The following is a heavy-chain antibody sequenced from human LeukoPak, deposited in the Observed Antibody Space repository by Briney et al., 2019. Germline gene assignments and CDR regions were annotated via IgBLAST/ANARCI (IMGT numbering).Heavy chain of an antibody. V-gene: IGHV1-69*13. CDR2: IIPIFGTA. CDR3: ATERITGTSDYFDY. D-gene: IGHD1-20*01. J-gene: IGHJ4*02. CDR1: GYTVTSYY. Sequence: SVKVSCKASGYTVTSYYMHWVRQAPGQGLEWMGGIIPIFGTANYAQKFQGRVTITADESTSTAYMELSSLRSEDTAVYYCATERITGTSDYFDYWGQGTLVTVSS.